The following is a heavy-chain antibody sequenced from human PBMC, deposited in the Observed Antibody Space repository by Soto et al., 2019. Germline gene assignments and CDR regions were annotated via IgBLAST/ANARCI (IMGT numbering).Heavy chain of an antibody. CDR1: GFTFSSYA. CDR3: ARAAGDAGRQPPYYFDY. J-gene: IGHJ4*02. CDR2: ISSNGGST. V-gene: IGHV3-64*01. D-gene: IGHD2-21*02. Sequence: EVQLVESGGGLVQPGGSLRLSCAASGFTFSSYAMHWVRQAPGKGLEYVSAISSNGGSTYCANSVKGRFTISRDNSKNTLYLQMGSLRAEDMAVYYCARAAGDAGRQPPYYFDYWGQGTLVTVSS.